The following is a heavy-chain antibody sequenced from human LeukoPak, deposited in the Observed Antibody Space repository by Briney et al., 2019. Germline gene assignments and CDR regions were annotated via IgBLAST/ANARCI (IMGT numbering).Heavy chain of an antibody. J-gene: IGHJ4*02. V-gene: IGHV5-51*01. D-gene: IGHD3-22*01. CDR2: IYPGDSDT. Sequence: GESLQISCKGSGYRFSSYWIGWVRQMPGKGLERMGIIYPGDSDTRYSPSFQGQVTISADKSISTAYLQWSSLKASDTAMYYCARPRTHDSSAYYHYWGQGTLVTVSS. CDR3: ARPRTHDSSAYYHY. CDR1: GYRFSSYW.